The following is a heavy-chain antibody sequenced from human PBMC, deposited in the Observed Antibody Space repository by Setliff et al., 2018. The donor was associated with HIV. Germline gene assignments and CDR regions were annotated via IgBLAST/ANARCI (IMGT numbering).Heavy chain of an antibody. D-gene: IGHD3-9*01. V-gene: IGHV4-61*10. CDR2: IYYSGST. CDR3: ARGNPDYDILTGYWSHYFDY. CDR1: GGSISSGIHY. J-gene: IGHJ4*02. Sequence: SETLSLTCTVSGGSISSGIHYWNWIRQPAGKGLEWIGRIYYSGSTNFNPSLKGRVTISLDTSKNQFSLKLNSVTAADTAVYYCARGNPDYDILTGYWSHYFDYWGQGTLVTVSS.